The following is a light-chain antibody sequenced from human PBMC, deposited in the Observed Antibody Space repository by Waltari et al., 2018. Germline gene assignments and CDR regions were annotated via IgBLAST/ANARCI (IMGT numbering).Light chain of an antibody. J-gene: IGLJ1*01. V-gene: IGLV2-8*01. CDR1: SRDVVGSNY. Sequence: QSALTQPPSASGSPGQSVTISCTGTSRDVVGSNYVSWYQQYPGKAPKLMIYDVTERPSGVPDRFSGSKSGNTASLTVSGLQAEDEADYYCSSYAGSAYVFGTGTKVTVL. CDR3: SSYAGSAYV. CDR2: DVT.